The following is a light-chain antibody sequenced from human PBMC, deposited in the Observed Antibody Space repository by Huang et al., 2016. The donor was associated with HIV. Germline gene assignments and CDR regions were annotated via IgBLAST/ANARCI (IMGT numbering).Light chain of an antibody. CDR1: QGIGNS. CDR2: ATS. Sequence: DIQMTQSPSSLSASVGDRVTITCRASQGIGNSLAWYQQKPEKDPRLLLYATSTLESGVPSRFSGSGSGTHYTLTINTLQPEDIASYYCQQYHSLPWTFGQGTKVEIK. CDR3: QQYHSLPWT. V-gene: IGKV1-NL1*01. J-gene: IGKJ1*01.